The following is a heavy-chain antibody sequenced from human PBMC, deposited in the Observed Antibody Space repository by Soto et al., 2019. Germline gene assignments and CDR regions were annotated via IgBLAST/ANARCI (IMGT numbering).Heavy chain of an antibody. CDR2: ISYDGSNK. CDR1: AFTFRSYG. D-gene: IGHD3-9*01. Sequence: PGGSLRLSCETSAFTFRSYGMHWVRQAPGKGLQWVASISYDGSNKKYVDSVKGRFTVSRDNSKSTLYLQMNGLRAEDTAVYYCARAEHQHYDILTGYYRAYYFDYWGQGTLVTVSS. J-gene: IGHJ4*02. V-gene: IGHV3-30*03. CDR3: ARAEHQHYDILTGYYRAYYFDY.